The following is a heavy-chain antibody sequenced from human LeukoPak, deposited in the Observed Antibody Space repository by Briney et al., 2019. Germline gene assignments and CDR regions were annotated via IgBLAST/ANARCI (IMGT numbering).Heavy chain of an antibody. J-gene: IGHJ5*02. CDR3: AKLILGNRGFDP. V-gene: IGHV3-23*01. D-gene: IGHD2-21*01. CDR2: ISGTGGRR. Sequence: PGGSLRLSCAVSGFTFDSYAVTWVRQAPGKGLEWVSAISGTGGRRYYAGSVKGRSTISTDESKNTVDLQMNSLRVEDTAVYYCAKLILGNRGFDPWGQGTLVTVSS. CDR1: GFTFDSYA.